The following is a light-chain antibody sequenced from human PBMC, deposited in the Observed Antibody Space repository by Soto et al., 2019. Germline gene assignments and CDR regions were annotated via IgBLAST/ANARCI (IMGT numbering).Light chain of an antibody. Sequence: TSPSPPLGDRNTHPCQASQSISSYLNWYQQKPGKAPKLLIYAASSLQSGVPSRFSGSGSGTDFTLTISSLQPEDFATYYCQQSYSTPRTFGQGTKVDIK. CDR1: QSISSY. CDR2: AAS. J-gene: IGKJ1*01. V-gene: IGKV1-39*01. CDR3: QQSYSTPRT.